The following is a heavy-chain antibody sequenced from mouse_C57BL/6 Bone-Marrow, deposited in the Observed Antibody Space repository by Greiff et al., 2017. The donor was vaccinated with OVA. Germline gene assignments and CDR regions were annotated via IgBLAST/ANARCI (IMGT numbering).Heavy chain of an antibody. D-gene: IGHD1-1*01. V-gene: IGHV5-4*01. CDR3: ARDQDYGSSYYAMDY. J-gene: IGHJ4*01. CDR1: GFTFSSYA. CDR2: ISDGGSYT. Sequence: EVHLVESGGGLVKPGGSLKLSCAASGFTFSSYAMSWVRQTPEKRLEWVATISDGGSYTYYPDNVKGRFTISRDNAKNNLYLQMSHLKSEDTAMYYCARDQDYGSSYYAMDYWGQGTSVTVSS.